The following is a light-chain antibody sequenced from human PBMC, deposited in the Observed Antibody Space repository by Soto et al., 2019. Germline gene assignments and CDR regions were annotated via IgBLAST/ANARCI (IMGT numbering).Light chain of an antibody. V-gene: IGLV2-11*01. CDR2: DVS. J-gene: IGLJ1*01. CDR3: CSYAGTYTYV. Sequence: VLTHPGSVTGSPGQALTISCTGTSSDVGGYDYVSWYQQEPGKAPKLMIYDVSKRPSGVPDRFSGSKSGNTASLTISGLQAEDEADYYCCSYAGTYTYVFGTGTKVTVL. CDR1: SSDVGGYDY.